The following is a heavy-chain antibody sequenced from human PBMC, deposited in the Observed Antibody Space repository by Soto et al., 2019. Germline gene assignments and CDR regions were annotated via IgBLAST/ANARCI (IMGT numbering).Heavy chain of an antibody. J-gene: IGHJ6*04. CDR3: ARHIITIFGVVTYGMDV. V-gene: IGHV5-10-1*01. CDR1: GYSFTSYW. D-gene: IGHD3-3*01. CDR2: IDPSDSYT. Sequence: GESLKISCKGSGYSFTSYWISWVRQMPGKGLEWMGRIDPSDSYTNYSPSFQGHVSISADKSISTAYLQWSSLKASDTAMYYCARHIITIFGVVTYGMDVWGEGTTGTVSS.